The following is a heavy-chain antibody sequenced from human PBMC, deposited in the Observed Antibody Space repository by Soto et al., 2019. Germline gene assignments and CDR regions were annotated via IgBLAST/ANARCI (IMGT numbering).Heavy chain of an antibody. V-gene: IGHV2-5*01. CDR3: AHEVPSARNWFDP. CDR2: LYWNDDQ. CDR1: GCSLRTHGLG. Sequence: EAGPTLLKPTQTHTLTCTFSGCSLRTHGLGVGWLRQPPGKALEWLDLLYWNDDQPYRPSLGERLTITKDTCKNQVHRTMTNMGTVDTATYYCAHEVPSARNWFDPWGQGTLVTVSS. D-gene: IGHD2-2*01. J-gene: IGHJ5*02.